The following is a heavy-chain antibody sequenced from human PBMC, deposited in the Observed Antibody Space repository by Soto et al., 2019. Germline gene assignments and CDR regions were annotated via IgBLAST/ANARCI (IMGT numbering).Heavy chain of an antibody. V-gene: IGHV1-18*01. J-gene: IGHJ4*02. CDR1: GYIFTSYG. Sequence: ASVKVSCKASGYIFTSYGISWVRQAPGQGLEWMGWISAYNGNTNYAQKLQGRVTMTTDTSTSTAYMELRSLRSDDTAVYYCAGGMYDFWSGYLYYWGQGTLVTVSS. D-gene: IGHD3-3*01. CDR3: AGGMYDFWSGYLYY. CDR2: ISAYNGNT.